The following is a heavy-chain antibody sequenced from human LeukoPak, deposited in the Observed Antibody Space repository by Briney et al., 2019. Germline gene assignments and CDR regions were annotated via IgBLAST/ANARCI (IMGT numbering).Heavy chain of an antibody. D-gene: IGHD3-16*02. V-gene: IGHV1-18*01. CDR2: ISAYNGNT. Sequence: ASVKVSCKASGYTFTSYGISWVRQAPGQGLEWMGWISAYNGNTNYAQKLQGRVTMTTDTSTSTAYMELRSLRSNDTAVYYCARARSRYDYVWGGYLFAFDIWGQGTMVTVSS. J-gene: IGHJ3*02. CDR3: ARARSRYDYVWGGYLFAFDI. CDR1: GYTFTSYG.